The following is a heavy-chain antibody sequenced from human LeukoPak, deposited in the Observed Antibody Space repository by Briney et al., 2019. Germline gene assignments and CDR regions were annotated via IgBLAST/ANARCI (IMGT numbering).Heavy chain of an antibody. CDR2: IYTSGST. D-gene: IGHD3-3*01. CDR1: GGSISSYY. J-gene: IGHJ4*02. CDR3: ARSASGDFWSGSFDY. V-gene: IGHV4-4*09. Sequence: KPSETLSLTCTVSGGSISSYYWSWIRQPPGKGLEWTGYIYTSGSTNYNPSLKSRVTISVDTSKNQFSLKLSSVTAADTAVYYCARSASGDFWSGSFDYWGQGTLVTVSS.